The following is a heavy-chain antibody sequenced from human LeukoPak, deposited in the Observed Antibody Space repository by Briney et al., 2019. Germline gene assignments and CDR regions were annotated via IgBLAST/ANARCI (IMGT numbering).Heavy chain of an antibody. D-gene: IGHD5-24*01. Sequence: GRSLRLSCAASGFTFSSYGMHWVRQAPGKGLEWVAVIWYDGSNKYYADSVKGRFTISRDNSKNTLYLQMNSRRAEDTALYYCARDEGAYGYNNWGQGTLVTVSS. V-gene: IGHV3-33*01. CDR1: GFTFSSYG. CDR3: ARDEGAYGYNN. J-gene: IGHJ4*02. CDR2: IWYDGSNK.